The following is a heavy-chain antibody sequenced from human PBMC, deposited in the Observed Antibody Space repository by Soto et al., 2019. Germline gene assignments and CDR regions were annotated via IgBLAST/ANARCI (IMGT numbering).Heavy chain of an antibody. V-gene: IGHV3-21*01. CDR3: ARDPGVDTAMADNWFYP. J-gene: IGHJ5*02. Sequence: GGSLRLSCAASGFTFSSDSMNWVRQAPGKGLEWVSSISSSSSYIYYADSVKGRFTISRDNAKNSLYLQMNSLRAEDTAVYYCARDPGVDTAMADNWFYPWGQGTLVTVSS. CDR2: ISSSSSYI. D-gene: IGHD5-18*01. CDR1: GFTFSSDS.